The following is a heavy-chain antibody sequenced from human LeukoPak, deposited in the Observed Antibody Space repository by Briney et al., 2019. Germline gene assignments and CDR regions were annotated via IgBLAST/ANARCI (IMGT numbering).Heavy chain of an antibody. J-gene: IGHJ4*02. Sequence: GGSLRLSCAASGFTFSRNSMNWVRQAPGKGLEWVSSISSTGSFIYYADSVKGRFTTSRDNAKNSLYLQMNSLRAEDTAMYFCARETPYSSSWTDFDYWGQGTLVTVSS. CDR3: ARETPYSSSWTDFDY. D-gene: IGHD6-13*01. CDR2: ISSTGSFI. V-gene: IGHV3-21*01. CDR1: GFTFSRNS.